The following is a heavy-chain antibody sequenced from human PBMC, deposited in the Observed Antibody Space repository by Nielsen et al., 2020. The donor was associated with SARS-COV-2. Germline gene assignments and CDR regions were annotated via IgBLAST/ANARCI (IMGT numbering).Heavy chain of an antibody. CDR1: GFTFSSYA. Sequence: GESLKISCVASGFTFSSYAMSWVRQAPGKGLEWVSAITNSGLRTFYADSVTGRVTVSRDNSKNTLYLQMNSLRAEDTAVYYCARTDDYYDSSGYGYWGQGTLVTVSS. CDR2: ITNSGLRT. V-gene: IGHV3-23*01. J-gene: IGHJ4*02. CDR3: ARTDDYYDSSGYGY. D-gene: IGHD3-22*01.